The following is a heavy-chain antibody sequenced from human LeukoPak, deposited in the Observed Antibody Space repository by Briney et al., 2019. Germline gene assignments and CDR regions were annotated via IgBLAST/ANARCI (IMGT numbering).Heavy chain of an antibody. Sequence: GGSLRLSCAASGFTFSSYNMNWVRQTPGQGLGWVSSITSGRSDIYYADTVKGRFTISRDNAKSSLYLQMNSLRAEDTAVYYCARDPYSGSYGADYYYYMDVWGKGTTVTISS. CDR3: ARDPYSGSYGADYYYYMDV. CDR1: GFTFSSYN. J-gene: IGHJ6*03. D-gene: IGHD1-26*01. V-gene: IGHV3-21*01. CDR2: ITSGRSDI.